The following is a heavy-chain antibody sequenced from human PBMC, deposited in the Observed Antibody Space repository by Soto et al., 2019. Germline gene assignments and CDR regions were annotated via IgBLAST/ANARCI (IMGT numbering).Heavy chain of an antibody. V-gene: IGHV4-39*01. CDR3: VKQTHLRVAVAGTKSDY. J-gene: IGHJ4*02. CDR1: DDSISSSSFY. Sequence: TSETLSLTCTVSDDSISSSSFYWGWIRQPPGKGLEWIGSIYYSGTTYYNPSLESRVIISGDTSKNQFSLQLTSVTAADTAVYYCVKQTHLRVAVAGTKSDYWGQGTLVTVSS. CDR2: IYYSGTT. D-gene: IGHD6-19*01.